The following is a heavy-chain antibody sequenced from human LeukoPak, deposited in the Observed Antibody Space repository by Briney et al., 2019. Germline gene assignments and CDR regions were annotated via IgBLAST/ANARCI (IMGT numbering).Heavy chain of an antibody. CDR3: ATLVGARFTAFEI. J-gene: IGHJ3*02. V-gene: IGHV1-69*04. CDR1: GDTFSSYA. D-gene: IGHD1-26*01. CDR2: IIPILDIS. Sequence: SVKVSCKASGDTFSSYAIDWVRQAPGRGLEWMGRIIPILDISNYAQKFQGRVTITADKSTSTAYMELSSLRSEDTAVYYCATLVGARFTAFEIWGQGTLVSVSS.